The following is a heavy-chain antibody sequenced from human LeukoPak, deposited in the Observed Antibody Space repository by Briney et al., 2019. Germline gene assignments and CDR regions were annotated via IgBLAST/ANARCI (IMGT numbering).Heavy chain of an antibody. D-gene: IGHD5/OR15-5a*01. J-gene: IGHJ4*02. CDR1: GGSISNTNW. Sequence: SGTLSLTCGVSGGSISNTNWWTWVRQPPGKGLEWIGNIYYSGSTSYNPSLESRVTISVDMSKNQFSLNLSSLTVADTAVYYCARRGSTESHFDCWGQGTLVTVSS. CDR2: IYYSGST. V-gene: IGHV4-4*02. CDR3: ARRGSTESHFDC.